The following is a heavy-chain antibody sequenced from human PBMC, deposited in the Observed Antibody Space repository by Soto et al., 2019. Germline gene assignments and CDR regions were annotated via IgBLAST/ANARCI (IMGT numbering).Heavy chain of an antibody. CDR3: VKGSEVARQELDY. D-gene: IGHD2-15*01. CDR1: GFSFSNCG. CDR2: ISSDGSDK. V-gene: IGHV3-30*18. J-gene: IGHJ4*02. Sequence: QVQLVESGGGVVQPGRSLRLSCAASGFSFSNCGMHWVRQAPGKGLEWVAAISSDGSDKYYSEYVKGRFTISRDNSKNTLFLQMNSLRVEDTAVYYCVKGSEVARQELDYWGQGTLVTVSS.